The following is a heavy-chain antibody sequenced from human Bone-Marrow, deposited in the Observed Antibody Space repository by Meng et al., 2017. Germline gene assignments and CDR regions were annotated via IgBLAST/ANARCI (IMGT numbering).Heavy chain of an antibody. CDR3: AASPGWWRIDS. D-gene: IGHD6-19*01. V-gene: IGHV4-4*02. Sequence: QLQGAGPGLVKPSGTLSSTGRVSGASVSSGYWWSWVRQPPGKGLEWIGEFHHSGTTNYNPSLRSRVTISVDTSKNQFSLRLTSVTAADTAVYYCAASPGWWRIDSWGQGTLVTVSS. CDR2: FHHSGTT. CDR1: GASVSSGYW. J-gene: IGHJ4*02.